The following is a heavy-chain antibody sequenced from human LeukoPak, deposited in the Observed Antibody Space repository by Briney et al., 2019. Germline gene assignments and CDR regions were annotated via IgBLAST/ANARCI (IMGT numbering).Heavy chain of an antibody. CDR3: ARGTIYSGSYYFFDY. CDR2: IKQDGSEK. V-gene: IGHV3-7*01. CDR1: GFTFSSYW. D-gene: IGHD1-26*01. J-gene: IGHJ4*02. Sequence: PGGSLRLSCAASGFTFSSYWMSWVRQAPGKGLEWVANIKQDGSEKYYVDSVKGRFTISRDNAKNSLYLQMNSLRAEDTAVYYCARGTIYSGSYYFFDYWGQGTLVTVSS.